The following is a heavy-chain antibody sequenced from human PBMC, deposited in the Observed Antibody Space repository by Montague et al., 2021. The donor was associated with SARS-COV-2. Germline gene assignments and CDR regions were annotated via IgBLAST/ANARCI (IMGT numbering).Heavy chain of an antibody. J-gene: IGHJ2*01. V-gene: IGHV4-4*07. CDR1: GDSISRYY. CDR3: ARAIWHLDV. Sequence: SETLSLTCIVSGDSISRYYWSWIRQSDGKGLEWIGRIYTCGYVNYNPALQSRVSMSVDTSKSQVSLNVTSVTAAATAVYYCARAIWHLDVWGRGILVTVSS. CDR2: IYTCGYV.